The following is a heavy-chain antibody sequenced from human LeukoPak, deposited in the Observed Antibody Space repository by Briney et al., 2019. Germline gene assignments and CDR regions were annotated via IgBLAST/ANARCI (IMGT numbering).Heavy chain of an antibody. CDR1: GFTFSSYS. D-gene: IGHD1-26*01. J-gene: IGHJ6*03. V-gene: IGHV3-48*01. CDR2: IRSSSSTI. Sequence: GGSLRLSCAASGFTFSSYSMNWVRQAPGKGLEWVSYIRSSSSTIYYADSVKGRFTISKDNAKNSLYLKMNSLRAEDTAVYYCARDPYSGSYGNYYYYFMDVWGKGTTVTISS. CDR3: ARDPYSGSYGNYYYYFMDV.